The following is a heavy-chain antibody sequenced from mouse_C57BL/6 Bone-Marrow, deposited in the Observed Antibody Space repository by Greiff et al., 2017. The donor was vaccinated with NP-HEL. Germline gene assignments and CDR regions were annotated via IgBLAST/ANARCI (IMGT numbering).Heavy chain of an antibody. CDR2: IYPGSGST. Sequence: QVQLQQPGAELVKPGASVQMSCKASGYTFTSYWITWVKQRPGQGLAWIGDIYPGSGSTNYNEKFKSKATLTVDTSSSTAYMQLSSLTSEDSAVYYCARERYYYGSSPFDYWGQGTTLTVSS. CDR3: ARERYYYGSSPFDY. V-gene: IGHV1-55*01. CDR1: GYTFTSYW. J-gene: IGHJ2*01. D-gene: IGHD1-1*01.